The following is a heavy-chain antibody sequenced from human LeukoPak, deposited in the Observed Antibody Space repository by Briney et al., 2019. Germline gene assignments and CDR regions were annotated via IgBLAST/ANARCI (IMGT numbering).Heavy chain of an antibody. CDR3: ARAGYRQYYFDY. CDR2: IYYSGST. D-gene: IGHD5-12*01. V-gene: IGHV4-59*01. J-gene: IGHJ4*02. Sequence: SETLSLTCTVSGGSISSYYWSWIRQPPGKGLEGIGYIYYSGSTNYNPSLKSRVTISVDTSKNQFSLKLSSVTAADTAVYYCARAGYRQYYFDYWGQGTLVTVSS. CDR1: GGSISSYY.